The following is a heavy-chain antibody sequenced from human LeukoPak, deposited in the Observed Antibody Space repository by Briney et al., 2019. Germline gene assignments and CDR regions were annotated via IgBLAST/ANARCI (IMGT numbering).Heavy chain of an antibody. V-gene: IGHV3-7*01. CDR2: IKQDGSEK. Sequence: GGSLRLSCAASGFTFSSYWMSWVSQAPGKGLEWVANIKQDGSEKYYVDSVKGRFTISRDNAKNSLYLQMNSLRAEDTAVYYCAGDRIKIGYYDILTGYPPGGMDVWGQGTTVTVSS. CDR3: AGDRIKIGYYDILTGYPPGGMDV. CDR1: GFTFSSYW. J-gene: IGHJ6*02. D-gene: IGHD3-9*01.